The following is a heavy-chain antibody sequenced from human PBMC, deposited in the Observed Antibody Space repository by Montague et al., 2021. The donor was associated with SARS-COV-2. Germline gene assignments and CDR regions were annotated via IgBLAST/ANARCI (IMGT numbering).Heavy chain of an antibody. D-gene: IGHD4-23*01. CDR3: VRDHPYGGPRGAYDI. V-gene: IGHV4-59*01. CDR1: GGSITGYY. Sequence: SETLSLTCTVSGGSITGYYWSWLRRSPGKGLEWIAYIYDGGAVXXXPSXXXRVTISTDTSKNQLSLKVNSVTAADTAVYYCVRDHPYGGPRGAYDIWGQGTVVTVSS. J-gene: IGHJ3*02. CDR2: IYDGGAV.